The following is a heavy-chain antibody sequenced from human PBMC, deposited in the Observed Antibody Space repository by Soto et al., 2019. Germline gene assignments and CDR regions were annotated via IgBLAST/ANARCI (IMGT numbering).Heavy chain of an antibody. CDR1: GGSISSGGYY. D-gene: IGHD3-22*01. CDR2: IYYRGST. Sequence: PSATLSLTCTVSGGSISSGGYYWTWIRQHPGKGLEWIGCIYYRGSTHHNPSLKSRVTISVDTSKNQFSLKLSSVTAADTAVYYCARVVDSSGYPFDYWGQGTLVTVSS. CDR3: ARVVDSSGYPFDY. J-gene: IGHJ4*02. V-gene: IGHV4-31*03.